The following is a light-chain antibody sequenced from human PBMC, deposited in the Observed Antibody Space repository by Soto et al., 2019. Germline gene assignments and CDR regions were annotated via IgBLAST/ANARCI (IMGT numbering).Light chain of an antibody. V-gene: IGLV2-8*01. Sequence: QSVLTQPPSASGSPGQSVTITCSGTSSDVGEENYVSWYQQHPGKVPKLILYEVSKRPSGVPDRFSGSRSGNTASLTVSGLQAEDEADYYCSSFAGSPVVFGGGTMVTVL. J-gene: IGLJ2*01. CDR2: EVS. CDR1: SSDVGEENY. CDR3: SSFAGSPVV.